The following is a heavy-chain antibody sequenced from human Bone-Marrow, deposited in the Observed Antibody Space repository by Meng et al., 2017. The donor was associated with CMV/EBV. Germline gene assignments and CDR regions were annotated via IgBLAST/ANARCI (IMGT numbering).Heavy chain of an antibody. J-gene: IGHJ6*02. D-gene: IGHD4-11*01. CDR1: GFTFSSYA. CDR3: AREEKDYLYYYYGMDV. CDR2: ISYDGSNK. Sequence: GESLKISCAASGFTFSSYAMHWVRQAPGKGLEWVAVISYDGSNKYYADSVKGRFTISRDNSKNTLYLQMNSLRAEDTAVYYCAREEKDYLYYYYGMDVWGQGTTVTVSS. V-gene: IGHV3-30-3*01.